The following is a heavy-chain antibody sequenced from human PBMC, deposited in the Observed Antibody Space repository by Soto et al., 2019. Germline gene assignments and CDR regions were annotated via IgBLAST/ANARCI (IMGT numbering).Heavy chain of an antibody. CDR2: ISENGVNK. V-gene: IGHV3-30*09. CDR3: ARRLTKTVSALGY. J-gene: IGHJ4*02. CDR1: GFTFTSFA. Sequence: GSLRLSCSASGFTFTSFAIHWVRQAPGKGLEWVAVISENGVNKYSAESVRGRFVISRDNSKNTVELEMNSLRPEDTAIYFCARRLTKTVSALGYWCQGTLVTVSS. D-gene: IGHD2-8*01.